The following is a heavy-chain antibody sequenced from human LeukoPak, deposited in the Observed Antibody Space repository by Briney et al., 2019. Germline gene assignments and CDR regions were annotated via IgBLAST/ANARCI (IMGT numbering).Heavy chain of an antibody. Sequence: GGSLRLSCAASGFTFSSYEMNWVRQAPGKGLEWVSYISSSGSTIYYADSVKGRFTISRDNSKNTLYLQMNSLRAEDTAVYYCANVLGYCSGGSCLGNYWGQGTLVTVSS. CDR3: ANVLGYCSGGSCLGNY. CDR2: ISSSGSTI. D-gene: IGHD2-15*01. CDR1: GFTFSSYE. J-gene: IGHJ4*02. V-gene: IGHV3-48*03.